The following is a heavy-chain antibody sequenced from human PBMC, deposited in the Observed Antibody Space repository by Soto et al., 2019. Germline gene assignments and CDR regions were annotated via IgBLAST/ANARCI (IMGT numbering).Heavy chain of an antibody. D-gene: IGHD1-1*01. J-gene: IGHJ5*02. CDR2: INPNSGGT. V-gene: IGHV1-2*04. CDR3: ARALGVQLERRYWFDP. CDR1: GYTFTGYY. Sequence: GASVKVCCKASGYTFTGYYMHWVRQAPGQGLEWMGWINPNSGGTNYAQKFQGWVTMTRDTSISTAYMELSRLRSDDTAVYYCARALGVQLERRYWFDPWGQGTLVTVSS.